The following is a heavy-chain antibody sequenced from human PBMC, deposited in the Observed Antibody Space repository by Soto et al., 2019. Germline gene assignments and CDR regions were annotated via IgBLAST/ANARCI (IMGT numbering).Heavy chain of an antibody. Sequence: QVQLVESGGGVVQPGRSLRLSCAASGFTFSSYGMHWVRQAPGKGLEWVAVIWYDGSNKYYADSVKGRFTISRDNSKNTLYLQMTSLRAEDTAGYYGARGVGAAPDYWGQGTLVTVSS. CDR1: GFTFSSYG. CDR2: IWYDGSNK. V-gene: IGHV3-33*01. CDR3: ARGVGAAPDY. J-gene: IGHJ4*02. D-gene: IGHD1-26*01.